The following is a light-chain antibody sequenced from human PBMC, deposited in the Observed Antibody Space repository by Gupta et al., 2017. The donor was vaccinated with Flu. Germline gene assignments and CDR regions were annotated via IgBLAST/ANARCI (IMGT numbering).Light chain of an antibody. CDR1: NSNIGGNT. CDR3: AAWDDSRTGYV. CDR2: TNS. Sequence: RVAISCSGSNSNIGGNTVPCYQQLPGTAPNLLIYTNSQRPSGVPDRFSGSKSGTSASLAISGLQAEDEADYYCAAWDDSRTGYVFGPGTTVTVL. V-gene: IGLV1-44*01. J-gene: IGLJ1*01.